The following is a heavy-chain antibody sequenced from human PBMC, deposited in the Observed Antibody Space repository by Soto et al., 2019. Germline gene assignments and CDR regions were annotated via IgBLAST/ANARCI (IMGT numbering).Heavy chain of an antibody. CDR1: GGSISSGGYS. J-gene: IGHJ4*02. Sequence: LSETLSLTCAVSGGSISSGGYSWSWIRQPPGKGLEWIGYIYHSGSTYYNPSLKSRVTISVDRSKNQFSLKLSSVTAADTAVYYCARGRGGYSGYGGDRPFDYWGQGTLVTVSS. CDR2: IYHSGST. V-gene: IGHV4-30-2*01. CDR3: ARGRGGYSGYGGDRPFDY. D-gene: IGHD5-12*01.